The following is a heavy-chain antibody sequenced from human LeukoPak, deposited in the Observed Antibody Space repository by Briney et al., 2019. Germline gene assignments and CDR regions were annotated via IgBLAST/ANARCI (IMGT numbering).Heavy chain of an antibody. CDR1: GYSFTSYW. V-gene: IGHV5-51*01. J-gene: IGHJ6*03. D-gene: IGHD3-10*01. Sequence: GESLKISCKGSGYSFTSYWIGWVRQMPGKGLEWMGIIYPGDSDTRYSPSFQGQVTISADKSIRTAYLQWSSLKASDTAMYYCARIAGGDYYYYYMDVWGKGTTVTVSS. CDR3: ARIAGGDYYYYYMDV. CDR2: IYPGDSDT.